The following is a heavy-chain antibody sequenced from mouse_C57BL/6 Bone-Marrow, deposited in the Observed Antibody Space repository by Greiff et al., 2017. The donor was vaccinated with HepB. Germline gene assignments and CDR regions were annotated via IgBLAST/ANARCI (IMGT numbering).Heavy chain of an antibody. D-gene: IGHD1-1*01. CDR1: GYSITSGYD. CDR2: ISYSGST. V-gene: IGHV3-1*01. CDR3: ASRSYCYWYFDV. Sequence: EVKLQESGPGMVKPSQSLSLTCTVTGYSITSGYDWHWIRHFPGNNLEWMGYISYSGSTNYNPSLKSRISITHDTSKNHFFLKLNSVTTEDTATYYCASRSYCYWYFDVWGTGTTVTVSS. J-gene: IGHJ1*03.